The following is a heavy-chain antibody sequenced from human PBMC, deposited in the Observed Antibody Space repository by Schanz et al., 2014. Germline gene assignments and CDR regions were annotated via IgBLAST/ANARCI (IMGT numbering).Heavy chain of an antibody. J-gene: IGHJ4*02. Sequence: QVHLVQSGAEVKKPGASVKVSCKASGYNITSNDVTWVRQATGLGLEWMGWMNPNSGNTGYAQKFQGRVTMTRNTSISTAYMELRSLRSDDTAVYYCARGGYSSGWYDRDIAHFDYWGQGTLVIVSS. CDR1: GYNITSND. CDR3: ARGGYSSGWYDRDIAHFDY. D-gene: IGHD6-19*01. CDR2: MNPNSGNT. V-gene: IGHV1-8*01.